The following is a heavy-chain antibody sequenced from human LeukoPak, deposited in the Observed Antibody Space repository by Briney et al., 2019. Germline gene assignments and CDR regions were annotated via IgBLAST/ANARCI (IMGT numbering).Heavy chain of an antibody. CDR3: AKGGHDYNPFYW. CDR2: IKGGGGDP. V-gene: IGHV3-23*01. Sequence: QPGGSLRVSCAASGFTFSTSAMGWVRQAPGKGLEWVSSIKGGGGDPFYADSVKGRFTISRDNSKNTLFLQLNSLRAEDTAVYYCAKGGHDYNPFYWWGQGTLVTVSS. J-gene: IGHJ4*02. D-gene: IGHD4-11*01. CDR1: GFTFSTSA.